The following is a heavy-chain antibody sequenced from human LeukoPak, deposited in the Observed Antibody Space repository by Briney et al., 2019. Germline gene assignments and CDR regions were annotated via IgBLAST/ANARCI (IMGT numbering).Heavy chain of an antibody. CDR2: ISSTSSYM. J-gene: IGHJ6*02. D-gene: IGHD3-3*02. CDR1: GFTFSSYS. V-gene: IGHV3-21*01. CDR3: ARIRSYGMDV. Sequence: TGGSLRLSCAASGFTFSSYSINWVRQAPGKGLEWVSSISSTSSYMYYSDSVKGRVTISRDNAKNSVYLQMNSPRVEDTAVYYCARIRSYGMDVWGQGTTVTVSS.